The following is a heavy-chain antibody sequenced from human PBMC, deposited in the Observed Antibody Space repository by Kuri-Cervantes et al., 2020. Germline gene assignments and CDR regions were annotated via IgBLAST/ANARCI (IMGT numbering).Heavy chain of an antibody. CDR1: GFTFSNSW. CDR3: ARVDGY. J-gene: IGHJ4*02. Sequence: GESLKISCAASGFTFSNSWMHWVRQAPGKGLVWVSRINGDGRTTNYADSVKGRFTISRDNARNTLYLQMNNLRAEDTAVYYCARVDGYWGQGTLVTVSS. CDR2: INGDGRTT. D-gene: IGHD2-15*01. V-gene: IGHV3-74*01.